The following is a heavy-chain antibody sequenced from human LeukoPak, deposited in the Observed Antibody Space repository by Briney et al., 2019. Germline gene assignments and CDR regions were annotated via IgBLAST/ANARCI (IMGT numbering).Heavy chain of an antibody. CDR1: GFTFSSYA. V-gene: IGHV3-23*01. Sequence: GGSLRLSCAASGFTFSSYAMSWFRQAPGKGLEWVSAISGSGGSTYYADSVKGRFTISRDNSKNTLYLQMNSLRAEDTAVYYCAKGSYSYGYYYYGMDVWGQGTTVTVSS. CDR3: AKGSYSYGYYYYGMDV. J-gene: IGHJ6*02. D-gene: IGHD5-18*01. CDR2: ISGSGGST.